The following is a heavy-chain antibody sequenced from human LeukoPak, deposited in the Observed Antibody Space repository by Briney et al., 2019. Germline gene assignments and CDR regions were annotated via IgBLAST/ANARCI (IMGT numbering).Heavy chain of an antibody. J-gene: IGHJ6*02. CDR3: ARQKMVRDYYYYGMDV. CDR2: IYSGGST. D-gene: IGHD3-10*01. CDR1: GFTVSSNY. Sequence: GGSLRLSCAASGFTVSSNYMSWVRQAPGKGLEWVSVIYSGGSTYYADSVKGRFTISRHNSKNTLYLQVNSLRAEDTAVYYCARQKMVRDYYYYGMDVWGQGTTVTVSS. V-gene: IGHV3-53*04.